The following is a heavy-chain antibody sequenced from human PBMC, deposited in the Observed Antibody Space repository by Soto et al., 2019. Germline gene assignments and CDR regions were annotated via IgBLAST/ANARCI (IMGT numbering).Heavy chain of an antibody. CDR2: IIPMLGTR. D-gene: IGHD2-2*01. CDR1: GGTFSTYS. CDR3: TIGSRSAEVFDI. V-gene: IGHV1-69*08. Sequence: QVQLVQSGAEVKKPGSSVKVSCKDSGGTFSTYSMFWVRQAPGQGLEWMGRIIPMLGTRYFAQKFQDRVTITADKSTSTAPMELSSLRSEDTALYYCTIGSRSAEVFDIWGQGTMVTVSS. J-gene: IGHJ3*02.